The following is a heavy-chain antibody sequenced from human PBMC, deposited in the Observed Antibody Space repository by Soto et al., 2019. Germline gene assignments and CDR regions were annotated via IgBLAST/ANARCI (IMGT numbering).Heavy chain of an antibody. CDR1: GFTFSSYS. D-gene: IGHD6-6*01. V-gene: IGHV3-48*02. CDR3: ARPEYSSSSYGMDV. J-gene: IGHJ6*02. Sequence: EVQLVESGGGLVQPGGSLRLSCAASGFTFSSYSMNWVRQAPGKGLEWVSYISSSSSTIYYADSVKGRFTISRDNAKNSLYLQMTSLRDEDTAVYYCARPEYSSSSYGMDVWGQGTTVTVSS. CDR2: ISSSSSTI.